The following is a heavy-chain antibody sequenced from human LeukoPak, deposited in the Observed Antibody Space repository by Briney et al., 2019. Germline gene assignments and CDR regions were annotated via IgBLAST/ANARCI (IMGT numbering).Heavy chain of an antibody. CDR2: ISSSSSYI. V-gene: IGHV3-21*01. CDR1: GFTLSSYS. D-gene: IGHD5-24*01. CDR3: ARDVGDGYNHQEIDY. J-gene: IGHJ4*02. Sequence: GGSLRLSCAASGFTLSSYSMNWVRQAPGKGLEWVSSISSSSSYIYYADSVKGRFTISRDNAKNSLYLQMNSLRAEDTAVYYCARDVGDGYNHQEIDYWGQGTLVTVSS.